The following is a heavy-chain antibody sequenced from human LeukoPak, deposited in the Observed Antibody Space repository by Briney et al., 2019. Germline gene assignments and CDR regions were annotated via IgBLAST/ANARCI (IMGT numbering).Heavy chain of an antibody. J-gene: IGHJ4*02. CDR1: GFTFSSYG. V-gene: IGHV3-23*01. Sequence: GGSLRLSCAASGFTFSSYGMSWVRQAPGKGLEWVSAISGSGGTTYYADSVKGRFTISRDNSKNTLYLQMNSLRAEDTAVYYCAKALVWFGELSRHNFDYWGQGTLVTVSS. CDR2: ISGSGGTT. CDR3: AKALVWFGELSRHNFDY. D-gene: IGHD3-10*01.